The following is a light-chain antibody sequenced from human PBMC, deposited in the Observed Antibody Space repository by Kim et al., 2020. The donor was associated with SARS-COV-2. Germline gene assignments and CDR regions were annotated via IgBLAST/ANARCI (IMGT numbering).Light chain of an antibody. CDR2: KAS. CDR3: QQYPWT. V-gene: IGKV1-5*03. Sequence: DIQMTQSPSTLSASVGDRVTITCRASQTISSRLAWYQQKPGKAPKLLIYKASSLESGVPSRFSGSGSGTEFTLTISSLQPDDFATYYCQQYPWTFGQGTKVDIK. J-gene: IGKJ1*01. CDR1: QTISSR.